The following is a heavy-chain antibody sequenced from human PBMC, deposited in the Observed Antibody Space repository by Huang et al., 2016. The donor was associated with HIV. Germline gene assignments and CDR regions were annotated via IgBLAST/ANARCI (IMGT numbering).Heavy chain of an antibody. J-gene: IGHJ5*01. D-gene: IGHD1-1*01. CDR1: GYIFTKYG. CDR3: ARDHWYPLQNWFDL. V-gene: IGHV1-18*01. CDR2: IIADNGNT. Sequence: QVELVQSGAEVKRPGASVRVSCKAAGYIFTKYGINWVRQAPGQGLEWMGWIIADNGNTNYAEKVQGRVTLTRDTSATTAYMELRDVTSADTAVYYCARDHWYPLQNWFDLWGQGTLVTVSS.